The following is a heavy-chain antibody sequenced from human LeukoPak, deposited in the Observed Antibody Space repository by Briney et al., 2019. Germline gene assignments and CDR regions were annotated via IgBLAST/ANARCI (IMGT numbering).Heavy chain of an antibody. CDR2: IVVGSGNT. CDR3: AAGYIGGAMVTNAFDI. Sequence: TSVKVSCKASGFSFTNSAVQWVRQARGQGLEWIGWIVVGSGNTIYVQKFQERVTITRDMSTSTAYMELSSLRSEDTAVYYCAAGYIGGAMVTNAFDIWGRGTMVTVSS. CDR1: GFSFTNSA. D-gene: IGHD5-18*01. V-gene: IGHV1-58*01. J-gene: IGHJ3*02.